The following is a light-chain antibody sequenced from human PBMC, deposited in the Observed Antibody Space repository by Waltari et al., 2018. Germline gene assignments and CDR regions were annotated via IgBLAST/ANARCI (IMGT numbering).Light chain of an antibody. J-gene: IGLJ7*01. CDR2: YDS. CDR3: HVWDSYSDHAV. CDR1: NIGSKS. V-gene: IGLV3-21*04. Sequence: SYVLTQPPSVSVAPGKTATITCGGNNIGSKSVHWYQQKPGQAPVLVMYYDSDRPSGTPERFSGSNSGNTDTLTISRVEAGDEADYYCHVWDSYSDHAVFGGGTQLTVL.